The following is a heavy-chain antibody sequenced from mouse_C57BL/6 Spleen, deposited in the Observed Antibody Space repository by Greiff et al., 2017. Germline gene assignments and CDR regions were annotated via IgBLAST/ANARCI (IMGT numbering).Heavy chain of an antibody. CDR2: IYPGDGDT. CDR3: ARSWEGNFFDY. D-gene: IGHD4-1*01. J-gene: IGHJ2*01. V-gene: IGHV1-82*01. CDR1: GYAFSSSW. Sequence: VKLMESGPELVKPGASVKISCKASGYAFSSSWMNWVKQRPGKGLEWIGRIYPGDGDTNYNGKFKGKATLTADKSSSTAYMQLSSLTSEDSAVYFCARSWEGNFFDYWGQGTTLTVSS.